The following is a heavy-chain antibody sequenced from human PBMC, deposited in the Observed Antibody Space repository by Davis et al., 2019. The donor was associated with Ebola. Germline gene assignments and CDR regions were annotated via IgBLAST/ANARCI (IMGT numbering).Heavy chain of an antibody. J-gene: IGHJ4*02. CDR1: GGSISSSNW. CDR2: IYHSGST. Sequence: SETLSPTCAVSGGSISSSNWWSWVRQPPGKGLEWIGEIYHSGSTNHNPSLKSRVTISVDTSKNQFSLKLSSVTAADTAVYYCARGRARLDYWGQGTLVTVSS. CDR3: ARGRARLDY. V-gene: IGHV4-4*02.